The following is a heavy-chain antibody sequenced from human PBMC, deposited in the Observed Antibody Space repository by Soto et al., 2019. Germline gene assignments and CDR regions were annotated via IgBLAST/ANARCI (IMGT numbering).Heavy chain of an antibody. CDR1: GGSISSGGYY. V-gene: IGHV4-31*03. D-gene: IGHD5-18*01. Sequence: QVQLQESGPGLVKPSQTLSLTCTVSGGSISSGGYYWSWIRQHPGKGLEWIGYIYYSGRTYYNPSLKSRVPPCVATTKIQSSVKLRSATAPDTSVYYCARASRYSYSHTPRSGDRGLYYFDYWGQGTPVTVSS. CDR3: ARASRYSYSHTPRSGDRGLYYFDY. J-gene: IGHJ4*02. CDR2: IYYSGRT.